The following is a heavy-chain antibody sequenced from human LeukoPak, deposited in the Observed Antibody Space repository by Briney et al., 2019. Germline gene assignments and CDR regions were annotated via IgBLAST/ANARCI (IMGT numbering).Heavy chain of an antibody. CDR2: ISSSSSYI. V-gene: IGHV3-21*01. D-gene: IGHD6-13*01. J-gene: IGHJ4*02. CDR1: GFTFSSYR. Sequence: TGGSLRLSCAASGFTFSSYRMNWVRQAPGKGLEWVSSISSSSSYIYYADSVKGRFTISRDNAKNSLYLQMNSLRAEDTAVYYCAREYSSSWHFDYWGQGTLVTVSS. CDR3: AREYSSSWHFDY.